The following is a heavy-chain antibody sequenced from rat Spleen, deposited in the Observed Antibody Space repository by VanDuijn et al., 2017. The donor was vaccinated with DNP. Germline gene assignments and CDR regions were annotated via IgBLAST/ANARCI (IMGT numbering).Heavy chain of an antibody. J-gene: IGHJ1*01. V-gene: IGHV5-25*01. CDR1: GFTFSDYN. Sequence: EVHLVESGGGLVQPGRSLKLSCAASGFTFSDYNMAWVRQAPKKGLEWVASVPSSGGSTYYPDSVKGRFIISRDNARNTLYLQMNSLRSEDTATYFCARGSGTYYWYFDFWGPGTMVTVSS. D-gene: IGHD5-1*01. CDR2: VPSSGGST. CDR3: ARGSGTYYWYFDF.